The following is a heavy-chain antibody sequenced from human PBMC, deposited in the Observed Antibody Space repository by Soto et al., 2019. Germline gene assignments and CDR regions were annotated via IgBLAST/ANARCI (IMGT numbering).Heavy chain of an antibody. V-gene: IGHV4-31*03. CDR3: ARYYVDGYFDY. CDR2: IYYSGST. D-gene: IGHD1-26*01. J-gene: IGHJ4*02. Sequence: SETLSLTCTVSGGSIGSGGYYWSWVRQHPGKGLEWIGHIYYSGSTYYNPSLKSRVTISVDRSKNQFSLKLSSVTAADTAVYFCARYYVDGYFDYWGQGTQVTVSS. CDR1: GGSIGSGGYY.